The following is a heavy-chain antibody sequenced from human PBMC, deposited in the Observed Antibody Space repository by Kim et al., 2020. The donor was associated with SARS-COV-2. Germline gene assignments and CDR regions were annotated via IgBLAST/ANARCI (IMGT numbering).Heavy chain of an antibody. V-gene: IGHV5-51*01. Sequence: GESLKISCKGSGYSFTSYWIGWVRQMPGKGLEWMGIIYPGDSDTRYSPSFHGQVTISADKSISTAYLQWSSLKASDTAMYYCARQKTIFGPFYYYYGMDVWGQGTTVTVSS. CDR2: IYPGDSDT. D-gene: IGHD3-3*01. J-gene: IGHJ6*02. CDR1: GYSFTSYW. CDR3: ARQKTIFGPFYYYYGMDV.